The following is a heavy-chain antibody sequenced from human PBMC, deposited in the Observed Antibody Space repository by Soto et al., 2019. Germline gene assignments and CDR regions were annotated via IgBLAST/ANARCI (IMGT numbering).Heavy chain of an antibody. D-gene: IGHD5-18*01. V-gene: IGHV2-70*01. CDR3: ARIRDTAMGIDY. Sequence: TLSLTCTVSGGSISNGGYYWSWIRQPPGKALEWLALIDWDDDKYYSTSLKTRLTISKDTSKNQVVLTMTNMDPVDTATYYCARIRDTAMGIDYWGQGTLVTVSS. CDR2: IDWDDDK. J-gene: IGHJ4*02. CDR1: GGSISNGGYY.